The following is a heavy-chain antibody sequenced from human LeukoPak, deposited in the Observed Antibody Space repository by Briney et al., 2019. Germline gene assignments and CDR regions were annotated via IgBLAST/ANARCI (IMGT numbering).Heavy chain of an antibody. CDR3: ARGYIVRGMDV. V-gene: IGHV3-23*01. CDR1: GFTFSNYA. CDR2: ISGSGGST. J-gene: IGHJ6*02. D-gene: IGHD5-18*01. Sequence: PGGSLRLSCAASGFTFSNYAMSWARQAPGKGLEWVSAISGSGGSTYYADSVKGRFTISRENVKNSLYLQMDSLRAEDTALYYCARGYIVRGMDVWGQGTTVIVSS.